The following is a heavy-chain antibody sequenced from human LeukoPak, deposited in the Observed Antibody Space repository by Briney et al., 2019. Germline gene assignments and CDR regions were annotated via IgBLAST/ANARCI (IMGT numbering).Heavy chain of an antibody. D-gene: IGHD1-26*01. V-gene: IGHV1-69*05. J-gene: IGHJ4*02. CDR3: ARDRVGATSD. CDR2: IIPIFGTA. Sequence: GASVKVSCKASGGTFSSYAISWVRQAPGQGLEWMGGIIPIFGTANYAQKLQGRVTMTTDTSTSTAYMELRSLRSDDTAVYYCARDRVGATSDWGQGTLVTVSS. CDR1: GGTFSSYA.